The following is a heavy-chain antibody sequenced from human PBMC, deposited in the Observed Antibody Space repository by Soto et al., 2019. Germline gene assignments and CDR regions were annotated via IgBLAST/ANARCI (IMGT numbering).Heavy chain of an antibody. CDR1: GFTFSSYS. V-gene: IGHV3-21*01. CDR3: ARDRDWGPPGYYYYYYGMDV. Sequence: EVQLVESGGGLVKPGGSLRLSCAASGFTFSSYSMNWVRQAPGKGLEWVSSISSSSSYIYYADSVKGRFTISRDNAKNSLYLQMNSLRAEETAVYYWARDRDWGPPGYYYYYYGMDVWGQGTTVTVSS. CDR2: ISSSSSYI. J-gene: IGHJ6*02. D-gene: IGHD2-21*01.